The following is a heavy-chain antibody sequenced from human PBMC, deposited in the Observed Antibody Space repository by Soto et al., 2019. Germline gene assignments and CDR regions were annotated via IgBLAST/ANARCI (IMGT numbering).Heavy chain of an antibody. J-gene: IGHJ4*02. CDR3: TRQHLDVPVASAIDY. Sequence: EVQLVESGGGLVQPGGARKLSCAPSGFTFSGSTIHWVRQTSGKGLEWVGRIPSKTNTYATAYAASVKGRFTISRDDSKNTAYLQMNSLKTEDTAVYYCTRQHLDVPVASAIDYWGQGTLVTVSS. V-gene: IGHV3-73*02. CDR1: GFTFSGST. D-gene: IGHD6-19*01. CDR2: IPSKTNTYAT.